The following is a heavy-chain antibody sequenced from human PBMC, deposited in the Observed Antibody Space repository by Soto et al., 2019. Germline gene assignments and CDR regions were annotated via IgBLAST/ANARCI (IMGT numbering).Heavy chain of an antibody. Sequence: PRASLRLSCAASGFTFSSYAMTCVRQSPGKGREWVSGIPDSDDKTFYADPVKGRFTTSRDNSKITRYLQMNSLRAEDTAVYYCAKTRYGFWSGSDYWGQGTVGTVAS. CDR1: GFTFSSYA. J-gene: IGHJ4*02. D-gene: IGHD3-3*01. CDR3: AKTRYGFWSGSDY. CDR2: IPDSDDKT. V-gene: IGHV3-23*01.